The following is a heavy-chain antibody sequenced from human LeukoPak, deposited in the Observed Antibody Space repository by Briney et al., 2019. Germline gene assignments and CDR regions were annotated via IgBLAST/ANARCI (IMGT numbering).Heavy chain of an antibody. V-gene: IGHV4-59*01. CDR2: VYYSGST. J-gene: IGHJ4*02. CDR1: GDSLSTYY. CDR3: SASIQLWLRGLFDY. Sequence: SETLSLTCSVSGDSLSTYYWSWIRQPPGKGLEWIGYVYYSGSTDYNPSLKSRVTISVDTSKRQFSLNLKSVTAADTAVYYCSASIQLWLRGLFDYWGQGTLVTVSS. D-gene: IGHD3-22*01.